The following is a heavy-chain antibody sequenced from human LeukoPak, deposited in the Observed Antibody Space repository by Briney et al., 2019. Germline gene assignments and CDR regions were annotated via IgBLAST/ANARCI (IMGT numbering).Heavy chain of an antibody. V-gene: IGHV3-33*01. D-gene: IGHD6-6*01. CDR3: ARGRDEYSSSPHES. CDR1: GFTFRSYG. CDR2: IWSDGSTK. Sequence: GGSLRFSCVASGFTFRSYGIHWVRQAPGKGLEWVAVIWSDGSTKFYADSVKGRFTISRDDSKNTLSLQMNILRADDTGVYYCARGRDEYSSSPHESWGQGTLVTVSS. J-gene: IGHJ4*02.